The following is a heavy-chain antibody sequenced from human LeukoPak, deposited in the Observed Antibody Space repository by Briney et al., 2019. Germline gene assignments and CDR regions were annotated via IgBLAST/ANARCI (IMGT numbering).Heavy chain of an antibody. CDR3: AKRGVVIRVILVGFHKEAYYFDS. D-gene: IGHD3-22*01. V-gene: IGHV3-23*01. CDR2: TSESGGRT. Sequence: GSLNLSFAVSGITLSNYGMSWVRQAPGKGLEWVAGTSESGGRTNYADSVKGRFTISRDNPKNTLYLQMNSLRAEDTAVYFCAKRGVVIRVILVGFHKEAYYFDSWGQGALVTVSS. CDR1: GITLSNYG. J-gene: IGHJ4*02.